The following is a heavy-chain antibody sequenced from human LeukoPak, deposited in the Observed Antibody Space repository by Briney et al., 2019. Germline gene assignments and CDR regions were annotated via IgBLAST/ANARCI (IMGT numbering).Heavy chain of an antibody. CDR2: ISSLSGTS. Sequence: GGSLRLSCAASGLTFSSYSMNWVRQAPGKGLEWVSFISSLSGTSDYADSVRGRFTISRDNAKNSLYLHMDSLRSEDTAVYYCARDHGGSYSYWGQGTLVTVSS. D-gene: IGHD1-26*01. J-gene: IGHJ4*02. V-gene: IGHV3-48*01. CDR3: ARDHGGSYSY. CDR1: GLTFSSYS.